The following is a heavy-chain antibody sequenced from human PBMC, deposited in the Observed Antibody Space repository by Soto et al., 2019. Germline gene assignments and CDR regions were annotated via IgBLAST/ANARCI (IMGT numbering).Heavy chain of an antibody. V-gene: IGHV3-49*03. CDR2: IRSKAYGGTT. CDR3: TSDASSYYYGMDV. Sequence: GRSLRLSGTASGFTFGDYAMSWFLQAPGNGLEWVGFIRSKAYGGTTEYAVSVKGRFTILRDDSKSIAYLQMNSLTPADTAVYYCTSDASSYYYGMDVWGKGTTVTVSS. J-gene: IGHJ6*04. CDR1: GFTFGDYA.